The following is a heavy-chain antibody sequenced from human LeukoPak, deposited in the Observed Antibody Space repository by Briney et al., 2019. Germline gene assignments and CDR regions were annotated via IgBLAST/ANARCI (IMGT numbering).Heavy chain of an antibody. CDR1: GFTFSSYS. CDR3: ASLFSWHY. Sequence: GGSLRLSCAASGFTFSSYSMNWVRQAPGKGLEWLSYISSSSSTIYYADSVKGRFTISRDNAKNSLYLQMNSQRAEDTAVYYCASLFSWHYWGQGTLVTVSS. V-gene: IGHV3-48*01. J-gene: IGHJ4*02. CDR2: ISSSSSTI.